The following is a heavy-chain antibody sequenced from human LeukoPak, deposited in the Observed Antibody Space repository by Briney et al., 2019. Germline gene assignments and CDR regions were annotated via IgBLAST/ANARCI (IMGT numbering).Heavy chain of an antibody. V-gene: IGHV3-23*01. Sequence: PGGSLRLSCIASGFSFTGYAMSWVREAPGKGLEWVSAISGGVDIAYYADSVKGRFTISRDNSKNTLYLQMNSLSAEDTAVYYCPRKYASSGYFDYWGQGTMVTVSS. CDR3: PRKYASSGYFDY. CDR2: ISGGVDIA. D-gene: IGHD3-22*01. J-gene: IGHJ4*02. CDR1: GFSFTGYA.